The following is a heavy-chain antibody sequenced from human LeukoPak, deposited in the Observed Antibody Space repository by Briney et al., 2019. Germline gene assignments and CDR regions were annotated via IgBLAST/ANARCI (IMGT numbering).Heavy chain of an antibody. J-gene: IGHJ4*02. CDR2: ISTSGGST. CDR1: GFTFSSYA. D-gene: IGHD3-10*01. CDR3: ANRGAPNY. V-gene: IGHV3-23*01. Sequence: PGGSLRLSCAASGFTFSSYATNWVRQAPGKGLEWVSGISTSGGSTYYADSVKGRFTISRDNSKNTLFLQMNSLRAEDTALYYCANRGAPNYWGQGTLVTVSS.